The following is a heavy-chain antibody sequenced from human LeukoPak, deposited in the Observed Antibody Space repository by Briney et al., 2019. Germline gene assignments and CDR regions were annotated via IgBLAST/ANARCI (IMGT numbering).Heavy chain of an antibody. J-gene: IGHJ4*02. D-gene: IGHD6-19*01. V-gene: IGHV3-33*06. CDR2: IWNDGSNK. CDR1: GFTFSSYG. Sequence: PGRSLRLSCAASGFTFSSYGMHWVRQAPGKGLEWVAVIWNDGSNKYYADSVKGRFTISRDNSKNTLYLQMNSLRAEDTAVYYCAKVWWQWLVLRSGFDYWGQGTLVTVSS. CDR3: AKVWWQWLVLRSGFDY.